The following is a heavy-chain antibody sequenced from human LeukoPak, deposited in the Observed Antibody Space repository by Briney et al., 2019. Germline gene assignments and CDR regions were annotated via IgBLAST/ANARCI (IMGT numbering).Heavy chain of an antibody. D-gene: IGHD2-21*02. CDR1: GYTSTSYY. Sequence: ASVKVSCKASGYTSTSYYMHWVRQAPGQGLEWMGIINPSGGSTSYAQKFQGRVTMTRDMSTSTVYMELSSLRSEDTAVYYCACVVVVTAILGSSHAFDIWGQGTMVTVSS. CDR3: ACVVVVTAILGSSHAFDI. V-gene: IGHV1-46*03. J-gene: IGHJ3*02. CDR2: INPSGGST.